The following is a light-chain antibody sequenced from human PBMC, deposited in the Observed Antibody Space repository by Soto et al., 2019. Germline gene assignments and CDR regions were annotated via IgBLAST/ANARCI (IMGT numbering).Light chain of an antibody. J-gene: IGLJ1*01. V-gene: IGLV1-44*01. Sequence: QSVLTQPPSASATPGQRVTISCSGSRSNIGTNDVNWYQQLPGTAPRLLIYNNNQRPSEVPDRFSGSKSGTSASLAISGLQSDDEATYFCAAWADSLNVLYVFGTGTKLTVL. CDR3: AAWADSLNVLYV. CDR1: RSNIGTND. CDR2: NNN.